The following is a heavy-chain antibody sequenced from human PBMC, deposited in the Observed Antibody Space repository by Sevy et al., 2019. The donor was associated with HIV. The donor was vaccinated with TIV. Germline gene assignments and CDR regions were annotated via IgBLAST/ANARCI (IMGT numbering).Heavy chain of an antibody. V-gene: IGHV2-5*01. CDR3: TPTTDTFSTFYPYYSIHGLGV. J-gene: IGHJ6*02. Sequence: SGLTLVKPTETLTLRCAYSGFSLNVHNVGVGWIRQPPGQALEWLGSIYWHEVKRYNPSMKSRITIGKEVNQVVLTITSMESVDKATYYCTPTTDTFSTFYPYYSIHGLGVWGPGTTVTVSS. D-gene: IGHD1-26*01. CDR1: GFSLNVHNVG. CDR2: IYWHEVK.